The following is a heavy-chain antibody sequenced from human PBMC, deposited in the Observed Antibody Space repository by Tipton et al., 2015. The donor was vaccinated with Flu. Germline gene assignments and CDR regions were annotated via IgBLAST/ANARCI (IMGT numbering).Heavy chain of an antibody. D-gene: IGHD3-3*01. J-gene: IGHJ5*02. V-gene: IGHV4-39*01. CDR2: IYYSGNT. Sequence: SYYWGWIRQPPGKGLEWIGSIYYSGNTFYRPSLKSRITITADTSKSQFSLKLSSVTAEDTAVYYCARPRLSYDGWFDPWGQGILVTVSS. CDR1: SYY. CDR3: ARPRLSYDGWFDP.